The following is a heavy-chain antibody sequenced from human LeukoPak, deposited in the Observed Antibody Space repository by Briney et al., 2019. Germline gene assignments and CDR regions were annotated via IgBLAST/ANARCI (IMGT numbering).Heavy chain of an antibody. D-gene: IGHD3-10*01. CDR1: GFTFSSYW. CDR3: ARDSRITRDAFDI. Sequence: GGSLRLSCAASGFTFSSYWMSWVRQAPGKGLEWVANIKQDGSEKYYVDSVKGRFTISRDNAKNSLYLQMNSLRAEGTAVYYCARDSRITRDAFDIWGQGTMVTVSS. CDR2: IKQDGSEK. V-gene: IGHV3-7*01. J-gene: IGHJ3*02.